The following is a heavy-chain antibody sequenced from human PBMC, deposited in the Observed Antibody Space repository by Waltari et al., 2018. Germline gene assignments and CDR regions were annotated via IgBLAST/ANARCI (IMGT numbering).Heavy chain of an antibody. J-gene: IGHJ6*02. CDR1: GGSISSYY. V-gene: IGHV4-59*01. Sequence: QVQLQESGPGLVKPSETLSLTCTVSGGSISSYYWSWIRQPPGKGLEWIGYIYYSGSTNNNPSLTGGVTISVDTSKNQFSLKLSSVTAADTAVYYCARVQKGVPTLTGMDVWGQGTTVTVSS. CDR3: ARVQKGVPTLTGMDV. D-gene: IGHD3-16*01. CDR2: IYYSGST.